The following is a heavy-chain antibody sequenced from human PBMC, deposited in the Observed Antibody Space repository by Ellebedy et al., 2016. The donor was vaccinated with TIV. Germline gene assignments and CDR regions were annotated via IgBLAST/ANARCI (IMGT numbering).Heavy chain of an antibody. V-gene: IGHV3-30*03. CDR3: ARGGVGIWGGYPLDY. CDR2: ISYDGSHE. J-gene: IGHJ4*02. Sequence: PGGSLRLSCTASGFTFSDYGIHWVRQAPGKGLEWVAGISYDGSHEQFAYSVKGRFSISRDTSKNTVFVQMDSLGAEDSAVYFCARGGVGIWGGYPLDYWGRGTLVTVSS. D-gene: IGHD3-3*01. CDR1: GFTFSDYG.